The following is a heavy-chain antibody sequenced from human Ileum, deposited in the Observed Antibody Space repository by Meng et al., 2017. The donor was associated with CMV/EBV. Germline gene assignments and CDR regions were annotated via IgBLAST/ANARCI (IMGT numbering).Heavy chain of an antibody. CDR2: FNHYGST. V-gene: IGHV4-34*01. CDR1: GGSFSGYY. J-gene: IGHJ4*02. D-gene: IGHD4-11*01. Sequence: QVDVQEWGAVLLKPSVSLSLPCAVYGGSFSGYYWSWIRQVPGKGLEWIGEFNHYGSTNYNPSLKSRVTISVDTSKNQFSLNLSSVTAADTAVYYCASGKSNLEYWGQGTLVTVSS. CDR3: ASGKSNLEY.